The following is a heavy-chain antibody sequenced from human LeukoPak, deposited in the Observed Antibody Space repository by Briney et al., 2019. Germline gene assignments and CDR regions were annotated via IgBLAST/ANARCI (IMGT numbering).Heavy chain of an antibody. CDR1: GFTFSSYS. V-gene: IGHV3-48*02. CDR3: ARDYGDYGVRGFDY. CDR2: ISSSSSTI. J-gene: IGHJ4*02. D-gene: IGHD4-17*01. Sequence: GGSLRLSCAASGFTFSSYSMNWVCQAPGKGLEWVSYISSSSSTIYYADSVKGRFTISRDNAKNSLYLQMNSLRDEDTAVYYCARDYGDYGVRGFDYWGQGTLVTVSS.